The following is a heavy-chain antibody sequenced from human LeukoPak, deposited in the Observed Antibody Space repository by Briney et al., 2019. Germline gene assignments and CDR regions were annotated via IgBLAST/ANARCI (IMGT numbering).Heavy chain of an antibody. CDR3: VKDGHCRDSICAIKIVVAGYLDH. Sequence: GGSLRLSCRASGFSFSIYSMNWVRQAPGKGLEWVAVIRAEGTPTYYADSVKGRFTISRDNSKNMLYLQMNSLSAEDTATYYCVKDGHCRDSICAIKIVVAGYLDHWGQGTQVTVSA. CDR1: GFSFSIYS. V-gene: IGHV3-23*01. J-gene: IGHJ4*02. CDR2: IRAEGTPT. D-gene: IGHD6-19*01.